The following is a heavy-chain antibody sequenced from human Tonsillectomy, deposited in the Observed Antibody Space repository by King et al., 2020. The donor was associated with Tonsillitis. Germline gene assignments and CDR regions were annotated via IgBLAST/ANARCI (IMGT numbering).Heavy chain of an antibody. J-gene: IGHJ3*02. V-gene: IGHV1-2*02. CDR1: GYTFTGYY. CDR2: INPDSGGT. D-gene: IGHD6-19*01. Sequence: QLVQSGAEEKKPGASVKVSCKASGYTFTGYYMHWVRQAPGQGLEWMGWINPDSGGTNYAQKFQGRVTMTRDTSITTAYMELSRLRSDDTAVYYCARARIGVAGTDAFDIWGQGTMVTVSS. CDR3: ARARIGVAGTDAFDI.